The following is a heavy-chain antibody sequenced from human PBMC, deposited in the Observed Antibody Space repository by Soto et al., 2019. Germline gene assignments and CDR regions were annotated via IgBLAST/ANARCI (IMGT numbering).Heavy chain of an antibody. CDR2: ISGSGGST. D-gene: IGHD2-2*01. V-gene: IGHV3-23*01. CDR3: AKEREDIVVVPAAIESNYYYYYYMDV. J-gene: IGHJ6*03. CDR1: GFTFSSYA. Sequence: GGSLRLSCAASGFTFSSYAMSWVRQAPGKGLEWVSAISGSGGSTYYADSVKGRFTISRDNSKNTLYLQMNSLRAEDTAVYYCAKEREDIVVVPAAIESNYYYYYYMDVWGKGTTVTVSS.